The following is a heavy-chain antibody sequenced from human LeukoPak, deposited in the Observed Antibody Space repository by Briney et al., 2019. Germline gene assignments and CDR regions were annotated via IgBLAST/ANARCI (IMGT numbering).Heavy chain of an antibody. V-gene: IGHV3-21*01. J-gene: IGHJ4*02. CDR3: ARDLGIAAAGTSSD. CDR2: ISSSSSYI. D-gene: IGHD6-13*01. CDR1: GFTFSSYS. Sequence: GGSLRLSRAASGFTFSSYSMNWVRQAPGKGLEWVSSISSSSSYIYYADSVKGRFTISRDNAKNSLYLQMNSLRAEDTAVYYCARDLGIAAAGTSSDWGQGTLVTVSS.